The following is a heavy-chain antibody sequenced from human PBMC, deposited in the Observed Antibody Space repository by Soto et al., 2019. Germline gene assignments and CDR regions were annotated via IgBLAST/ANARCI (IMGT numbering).Heavy chain of an antibody. CDR1: GGSIYSSSYS. Sequence: SETLSLTCTVSGGSIYSSSYSWGWIRQPPGKGLEWIGSIYYSGSTYYNPSLKSRVTISVDTSKSQFSLKLSSVTAADTAVYYCARQYRYHGNNRLFYYRSQRTLDTGS. V-gene: IGHV4-39*01. J-gene: IGHJ4*02. CDR3: ARQYRYHGNNRLFYY. CDR2: IYYSGST. D-gene: IGHD5-18*01.